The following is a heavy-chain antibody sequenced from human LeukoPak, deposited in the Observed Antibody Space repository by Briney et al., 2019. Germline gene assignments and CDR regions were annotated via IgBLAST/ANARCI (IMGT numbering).Heavy chain of an antibody. CDR1: GFTFSSYS. CDR3: ATDDFWSGYSDY. CDR2: ISSSSSYI. V-gene: IGHV3-21*01. Sequence: GGSLRLSCXASGFTFSSYSMNWVRQAAGKGLEWVSSISSSSSYIYYADSVKSRFTISRDNAKNSLYLQMNSLRAEDTAVYYCATDDFWSGYSDYWGQGTLVTVSS. D-gene: IGHD3-3*01. J-gene: IGHJ4*02.